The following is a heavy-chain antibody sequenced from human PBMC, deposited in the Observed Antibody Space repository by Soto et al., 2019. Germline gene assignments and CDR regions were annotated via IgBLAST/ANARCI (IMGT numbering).Heavy chain of an antibody. V-gene: IGHV4-34*01. Sequence: QVQLQQWGAGLFKPSETVSLTCAVYGGSFSGSYWSWIRQPQGKGLEWIGEINHSGSTNYNPSLKSRVTISVDTSINQFSLKRSSVTAADTAVYYCATQGRSRGWYYYYYGMDVWGQGTTVTVSS. CDR3: ATQGRSRGWYYYYYGMDV. D-gene: IGHD6-19*01. CDR1: GGSFSGSY. CDR2: INHSGST. J-gene: IGHJ6*02.